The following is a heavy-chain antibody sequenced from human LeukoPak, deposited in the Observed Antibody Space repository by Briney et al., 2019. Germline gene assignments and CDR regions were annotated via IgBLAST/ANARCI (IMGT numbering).Heavy chain of an antibody. CDR1: GGSISSYY. V-gene: IGHV4-59*01. J-gene: IGHJ5*02. D-gene: IGHD6-6*01. CDR3: ARTLSIAARRWWFDP. Sequence: SETLSLTCTVSGGSISSYYWSWIRQPPGKGLEWIGYIYYSGSTNYNPSLKSRVTISVDTSKNQFSLKLSSVTAADTAVYYCARTLSIAARRWWFDPWGQGTLVTVSS. CDR2: IYYSGST.